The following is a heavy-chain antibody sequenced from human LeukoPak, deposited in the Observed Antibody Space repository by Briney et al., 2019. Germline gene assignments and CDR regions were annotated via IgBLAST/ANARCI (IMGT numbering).Heavy chain of an antibody. V-gene: IGHV5-51*01. CDR3: ARLGLGTYDSRGYYYLDY. CDR1: GYSFTNYW. Sequence: GESLKISCKGSGYSFTNYWIGWGRQMPGKGLEWMGTIYPGDSDTRYRPSFQGQVTISADKSISTAYLQWSSLKASDTAIYYCARLGLGTYDSRGYYYLDYWGQGALVTVSS. J-gene: IGHJ4*02. D-gene: IGHD3-22*01. CDR2: IYPGDSDT.